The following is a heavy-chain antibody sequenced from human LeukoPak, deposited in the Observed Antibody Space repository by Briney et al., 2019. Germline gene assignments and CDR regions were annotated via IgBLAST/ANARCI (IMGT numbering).Heavy chain of an antibody. D-gene: IGHD6-19*01. CDR1: GFTFSDYY. J-gene: IGHJ4*02. CDR3: ARRSIAVAGTDY. V-gene: IGHV3-11*01. CDR2: ISSSGSTI. Sequence: PGGSLRLSCAASGFTFSDYYMSWIRQAPGKGLEWVSYISSSGSTICYADSVKGRFTISRDNAKNSLYLQMNSLRAEDTAMYYCARRSIAVAGTDYWGQGTLVTVSS.